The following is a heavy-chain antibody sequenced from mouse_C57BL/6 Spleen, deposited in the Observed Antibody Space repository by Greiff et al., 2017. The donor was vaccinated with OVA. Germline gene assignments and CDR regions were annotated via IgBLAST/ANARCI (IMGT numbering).Heavy chain of an antibody. CDR3: ARTDDSYFYFDY. D-gene: IGHD2-3*01. CDR2: INPSNGGT. J-gene: IGHJ2*01. Sequence: QVQLQQPGTELVKPGASVKLSCKASGYTFTSYWMHWVKQRPGQGLEWIGNINPSNGGTNYNEKFKSKATLTVDTSSSTAYLQLNSLTSEDSAVYYCARTDDSYFYFDYWGPGTTLTVSS. V-gene: IGHV1-53*01. CDR1: GYTFTSYW.